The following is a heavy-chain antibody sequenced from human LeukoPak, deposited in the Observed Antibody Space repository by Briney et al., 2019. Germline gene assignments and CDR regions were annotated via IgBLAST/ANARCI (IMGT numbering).Heavy chain of an antibody. CDR3: ARLYDSSSYFDY. Sequence: SETLSLTCTVSGGSISSYYWSWIRQPPGKGLEWIAYIYYSGSTNYNPSLKSRVTISIGTSKNQFSLKLSSVTAADTAVYYCARLYDSSSYFDYWGQGTLVTVSS. J-gene: IGHJ4*02. D-gene: IGHD3-22*01. CDR1: GGSISSYY. V-gene: IGHV4-59*08. CDR2: IYYSGST.